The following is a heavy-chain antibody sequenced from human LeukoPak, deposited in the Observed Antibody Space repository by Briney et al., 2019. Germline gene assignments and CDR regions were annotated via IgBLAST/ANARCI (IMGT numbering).Heavy chain of an antibody. CDR2: IYYSGST. J-gene: IGHJ4*02. CDR1: GGSISSGGYY. Sequence: SETLSLTCTVSGGSISSGGYYWSWIRQPPGKGLEWIGYIYYSGSTNYNPSLKSRVTISVDTSKNQFSLKLSSVTVADTAVYYWARGTAVAPDYWGQGTLVTVSS. V-gene: IGHV4-61*08. CDR3: ARGTAVAPDY. D-gene: IGHD6-19*01.